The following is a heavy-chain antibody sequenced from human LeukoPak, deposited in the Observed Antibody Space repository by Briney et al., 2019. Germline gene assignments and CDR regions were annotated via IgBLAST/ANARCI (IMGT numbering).Heavy chain of an antibody. Sequence: GGSLRLSCVVSGFSSSDYAMSWVCDAPGKGLEWVSRISGSVGTTYYADSVKGRFTISRDNSKNTLYLQRNSLGAEDTDVYYCAKEQYKIFGVDPFDYWGQGTLVSVTS. CDR2: ISGSVGTT. J-gene: IGHJ4*02. D-gene: IGHD3-3*01. CDR1: GFSSSDYA. CDR3: AKEQYKIFGVDPFDY. V-gene: IGHV3-23*01.